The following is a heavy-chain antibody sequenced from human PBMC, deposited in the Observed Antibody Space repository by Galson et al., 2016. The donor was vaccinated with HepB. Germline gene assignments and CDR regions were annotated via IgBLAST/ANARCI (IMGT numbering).Heavy chain of an antibody. CDR3: AREGILGAFDI. Sequence: SLRLSCAASGFTFSDYFMTWIRQAPGKGLEWVSYISSSGSTIYYADSVKGRFTISRDNAKNSLHLQMNSLRAEDTAVYYCAREGILGAFDIWGRGTMVTASS. V-gene: IGHV3-11*01. D-gene: IGHD5-18*01. CDR2: ISSSGSTI. J-gene: IGHJ3*02. CDR1: GFTFSDYF.